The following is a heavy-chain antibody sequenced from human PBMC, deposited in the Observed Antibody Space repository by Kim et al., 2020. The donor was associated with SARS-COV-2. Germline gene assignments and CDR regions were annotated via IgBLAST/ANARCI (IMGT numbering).Heavy chain of an antibody. CDR3: ARQRGYSSGWDYYYYMDV. D-gene: IGHD6-19*01. J-gene: IGHJ6*03. Sequence: SETLSLTCAVYGGSFSGYYLSWIRQSPGKGLEWIGEINHNGSTNYSQYLKSRVTISVDKLQNQFSLRLTSVTAADTAVYYCARQRGYSSGWDYYYYMDVWGKGTTFTVSS. V-gene: IGHV4-34*01. CDR2: INHNGST. CDR1: GGSFSGYY.